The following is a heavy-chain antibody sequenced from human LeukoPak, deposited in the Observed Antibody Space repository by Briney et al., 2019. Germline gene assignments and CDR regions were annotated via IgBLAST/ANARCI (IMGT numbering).Heavy chain of an antibody. D-gene: IGHD6-13*01. Sequence: PSETLSLTCTVSGGSISSSSYYWGWIRQPPGKGLEWIGSIYYSGSTYYNPSLKSRVTISVDTSKNQFSLKLSSVTAADTAVYYCARRVYSSSWYVENWFDPWGQGTLVTVSS. CDR3: ARRVYSSSWYVENWFDP. CDR1: GGSISSSSYY. V-gene: IGHV4-39*07. J-gene: IGHJ5*02. CDR2: IYYSGST.